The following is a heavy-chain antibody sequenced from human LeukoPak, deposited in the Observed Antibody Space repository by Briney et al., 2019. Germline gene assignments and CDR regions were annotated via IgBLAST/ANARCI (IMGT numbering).Heavy chain of an antibody. V-gene: IGHV3-30*01. CDR1: GFIFSNYA. CDR2: ISSDGSKT. D-gene: IGHD3-10*01. J-gene: IGHJ4*02. CDR3: ARDSTYWYDSGSAGPHYFDY. Sequence: TGGSLRLSCAASGFIFSNYAMHWVRQAPGKGLEWVALISSDGSKTYHADSVKGRLSISRDNSKNTLYLQLNSLRAEDTSVYYCARDSTYWYDSGSAGPHYFDYWGQGTLVTVSS.